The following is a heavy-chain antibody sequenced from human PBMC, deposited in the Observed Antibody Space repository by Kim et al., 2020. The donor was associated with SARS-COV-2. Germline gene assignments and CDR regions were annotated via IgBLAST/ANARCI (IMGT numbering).Heavy chain of an antibody. J-gene: IGHJ5*02. CDR2: IYYSGTT. Sequence: SETLSLTCSVSGASLSTYYWSWIRQPPGKGLEWMGYIYYSGTTNYNPSLQSRAIIAANTSKNHVSLKLTSVNAADSAVYYFAREGCFGSDCSVGGWFDPWGRGTLVTVSS. V-gene: IGHV4-59*13. CDR3: AREGCFGSDCSVGGWFDP. D-gene: IGHD2-21*02. CDR1: GASLSTYY.